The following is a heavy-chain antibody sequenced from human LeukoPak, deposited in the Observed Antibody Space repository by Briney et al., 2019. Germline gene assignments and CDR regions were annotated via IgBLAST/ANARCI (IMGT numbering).Heavy chain of an antibody. CDR3: ARGAVAGDPYYYGMDV. D-gene: IGHD6-19*01. Sequence: ASVKVSCKASGYTFTSYGISWVRQAPGQGLEWMGWISAYKGNTNYAQKLQGRVTMTTDTSTSTAYMELRSLRSDDTAVYYCARGAVAGDPYYYGMDVWGQGTTVTVSS. CDR1: GYTFTSYG. V-gene: IGHV1-18*01. CDR2: ISAYKGNT. J-gene: IGHJ6*02.